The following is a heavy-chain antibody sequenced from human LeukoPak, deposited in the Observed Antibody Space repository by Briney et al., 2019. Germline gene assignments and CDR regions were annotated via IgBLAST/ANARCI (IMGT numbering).Heavy chain of an antibody. V-gene: IGHV1-69*01. J-gene: IGHJ5*02. Sequence: SVKVSCKASGGTFSSYAISWVRQAPGQGFEWMGGIIPIFGTANYAQKFQGRVTITADESTSTAYMELSSLRSEDTAVYYCARDRQVVPAAINYDWFDPWGQGTLVTVSS. CDR1: GGTFSSYA. CDR3: ARDRQVVPAAINYDWFDP. D-gene: IGHD2-2*02. CDR2: IIPIFGTA.